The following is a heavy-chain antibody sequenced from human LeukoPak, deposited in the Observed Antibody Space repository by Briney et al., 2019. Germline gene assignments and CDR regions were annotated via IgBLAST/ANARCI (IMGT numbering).Heavy chain of an antibody. J-gene: IGHJ4*02. CDR2: ISSGSSAI. D-gene: IGHD4-17*01. Sequence: VGSLRLSCEASGFTFTTYSMTWVRQAPGKGLEWVSIISSGSSAIFSADALKGRFTISRDDAKNLLYLDMNSLRAEDTAVYYCARGHTAVTRHFDFWGQGTLVTVSS. CDR3: ARGHTAVTRHFDF. V-gene: IGHV3-21*01. CDR1: GFTFTTYS.